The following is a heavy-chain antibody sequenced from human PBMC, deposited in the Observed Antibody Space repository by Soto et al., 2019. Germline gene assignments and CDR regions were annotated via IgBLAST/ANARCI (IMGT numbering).Heavy chain of an antibody. Sequence: QVQLVESGGGVVQPGRSLRLSCAASGFTFSSYAMHWVRQAPGKGLEWVAVISYDGSNKYYADSVKGRFTISRDNSKNTLYLQMNSLRAEDTAVHYCARDQGEYCSSTSCYWGGDYWGQRTLVTVSS. D-gene: IGHD2-2*01. CDR3: ARDQGEYCSSTSCYWGGDY. CDR2: ISYDGSNK. J-gene: IGHJ4*02. CDR1: GFTFSSYA. V-gene: IGHV3-30-3*01.